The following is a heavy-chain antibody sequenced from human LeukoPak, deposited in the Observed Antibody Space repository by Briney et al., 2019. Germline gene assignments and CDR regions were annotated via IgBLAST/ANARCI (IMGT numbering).Heavy chain of an antibody. V-gene: IGHV3-30-3*01. Sequence: GGSLRLSCAASGFTFSSYAMHWVRQAPGKGLEWVAVISYDGSNKYYADSVKGRFTISRDNSKNTLYLQMNSLRAEDTAVYYCARDQALNDVFDIWGKGTMVTVSS. CDR1: GFTFSSYA. J-gene: IGHJ3*02. CDR3: ARDQALNDVFDI. CDR2: ISYDGSNK.